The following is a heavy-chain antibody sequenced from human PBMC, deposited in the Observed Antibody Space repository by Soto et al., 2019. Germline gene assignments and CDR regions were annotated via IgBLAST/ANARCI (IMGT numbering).Heavy chain of an antibody. Sequence: PSESLSLTSAASGGSICSSSYSWAWIRQPPGKGLEWIGSIYYSGSTYYNPSLKSRVTISVDTSKNQFSLKLSSVTAADTAVYYCASVSTHYYYGMDVWGQGTTVTVSS. J-gene: IGHJ6*02. CDR3: ASVSTHYYYGMDV. V-gene: IGHV4-39*01. D-gene: IGHD2-2*01. CDR2: IYYSGST. CDR1: GGSICSSSYS.